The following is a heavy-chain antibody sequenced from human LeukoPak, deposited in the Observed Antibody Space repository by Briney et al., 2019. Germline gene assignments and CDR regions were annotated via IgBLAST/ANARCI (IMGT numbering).Heavy chain of an antibody. J-gene: IGHJ5*02. CDR2: IYHSGST. Sequence: PSDTLSLTCTVSGYSISSGYYWGWIRQPPGKGLEWIGSIYHSGSTYYNPSLKSRVTISVDTSKNQFSLKLSSVTAADTAVYYCARGIVGTNWFDPWGQGTLVTVSS. CDR1: GYSISSGYY. D-gene: IGHD2/OR15-2a*01. CDR3: ARGIVGTNWFDP. V-gene: IGHV4-38-2*02.